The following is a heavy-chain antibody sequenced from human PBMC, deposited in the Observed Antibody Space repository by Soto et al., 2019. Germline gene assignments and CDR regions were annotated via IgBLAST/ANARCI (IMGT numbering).Heavy chain of an antibody. V-gene: IGHV3-11*01. J-gene: IGHJ4*02. CDR1: GFTFSDYY. Sequence: GGSLRLSCAASGFTFSDYYMSWIRQAPGKGLEWVSYISSSGSTIYYADSVKGRFTISKDNAKNSLYLQMNSLRAEDTAVYYCAREWYDFWSGYYRGSRGHDYWGQGTLVTVSS. CDR3: AREWYDFWSGYYRGSRGHDY. CDR2: ISSSGSTI. D-gene: IGHD3-3*01.